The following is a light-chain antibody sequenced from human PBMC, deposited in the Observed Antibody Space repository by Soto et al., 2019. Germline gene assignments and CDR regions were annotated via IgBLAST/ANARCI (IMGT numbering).Light chain of an antibody. CDR2: EVS. CDR3: CSYASSSTWV. J-gene: IGLJ3*02. CDR1: SSDVGGYKL. Sequence: QAVVTQPASVSGSPGQSITISCTGTSSDVGGYKLVSWYQHHPGKAPKLMIYEVSKRPSGVSNRFSGSKSGNTASLTISGLQAEDEADYYCCSYASSSTWVFGGGTKLTVL. V-gene: IGLV2-23*02.